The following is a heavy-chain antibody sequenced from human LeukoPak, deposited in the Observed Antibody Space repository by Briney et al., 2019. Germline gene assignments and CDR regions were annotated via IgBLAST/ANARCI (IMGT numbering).Heavy chain of an antibody. D-gene: IGHD2-2*01. CDR1: GNTFTGYY. Sequence: ASVTVSCKASGNTFTGYYMHWVRQAPGQGLEWMGRINPNSGGTNYAQKFQGRVTMTRDTSISTAYMELSRLRSDDTAVYYCARGRLVVPAAMPVSIDYWGQGTLVTVSS. V-gene: IGHV1-2*06. CDR2: INPNSGGT. CDR3: ARGRLVVPAAMPVSIDY. J-gene: IGHJ4*02.